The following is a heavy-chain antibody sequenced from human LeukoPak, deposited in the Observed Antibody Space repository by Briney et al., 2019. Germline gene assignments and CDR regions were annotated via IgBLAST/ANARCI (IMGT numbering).Heavy chain of an antibody. CDR3: ARGLATTFDY. J-gene: IGHJ4*02. CDR1: GFTFSSYS. D-gene: IGHD5-12*01. Sequence: GGSLRLSCAASGFTFSSYSMNWVRQAPGKGLEWVSSISSSSSYIYYADSVKGRFTISRDNAKNSLHLQMNSLRAEDTAVYYCARGLATTFDYWGQGTLVTVSS. CDR2: ISSSSSYI. V-gene: IGHV3-21*01.